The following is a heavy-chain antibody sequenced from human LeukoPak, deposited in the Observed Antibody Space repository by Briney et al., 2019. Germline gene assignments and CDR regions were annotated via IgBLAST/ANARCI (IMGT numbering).Heavy chain of an antibody. CDR3: ATSNWGRWGFDY. J-gene: IGHJ4*02. D-gene: IGHD7-27*01. CDR2: INYSGTT. V-gene: IGHV4-59*01. CDR1: GGSISSYY. Sequence: PSETLSLTCTVSGGSISSYYWSWIRQPPGKGLEWIGYINYSGTTNYNPSLKSRVTISVDTSKNQFSLKMSSVTAADTAVYYCATSNWGRWGFDYWGQGTLVTVSS.